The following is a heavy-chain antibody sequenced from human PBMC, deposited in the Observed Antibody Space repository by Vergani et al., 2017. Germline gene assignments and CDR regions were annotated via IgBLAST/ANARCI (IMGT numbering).Heavy chain of an antibody. J-gene: IGHJ5*02. CDR1: GGTFSSYA. Sequence: QVQLVQSGAEVKKPGSSVKVSCKASGGTFSSYAISWVRQAPGQGLEWMGRTIPMLGATNYAQKFQGRVTITADESTSTAYMELSSLRSEDTAVYYCARQASYDYDRSGHYYEGWFDPWGQGTLVTVSS. CDR3: ARQASYDYDRSGHYYEGWFDP. V-gene: IGHV1-69*13. D-gene: IGHD3-22*01. CDR2: TIPMLGAT.